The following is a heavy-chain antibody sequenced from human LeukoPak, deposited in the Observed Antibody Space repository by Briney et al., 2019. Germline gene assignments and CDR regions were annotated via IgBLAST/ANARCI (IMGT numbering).Heavy chain of an antibody. J-gene: IGHJ4*02. V-gene: IGHV1-2*06. CDR3: AIGGLLWFGELSDPSFDY. CDR1: GYTFTGYY. CDR2: INPNSGGT. D-gene: IGHD3-10*01. Sequence: ASVKVSCKASGYTFTGYYMHWVRQAPGQGLEWMGRINPNSGGTNYAQKFQGRVTMTRDTSISTAYMELSRLRSDDTAVYYCAIGGLLWFGELSDPSFDYWGQGTLVTVSS.